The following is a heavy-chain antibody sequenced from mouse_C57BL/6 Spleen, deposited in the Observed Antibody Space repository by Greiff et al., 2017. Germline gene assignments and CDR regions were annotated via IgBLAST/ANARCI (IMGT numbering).Heavy chain of an antibody. CDR3: TPYDGNDGFAY. CDR1: GYTFTSYW. V-gene: IGHV1-5*01. J-gene: IGHJ3*01. D-gene: IGHD2-9*01. CDR2: IYPGNSDT. Sequence: VQLQQSGTILARPGASVKMSCKTSGYTFTSYWMHWVKQRPGQGLEWIGAIYPGNSDTRYNQKFKGKAKLTAVTSASTAYMELSSLTNEDSAVHDCTPYDGNDGFAYWGQGTLVTVSA.